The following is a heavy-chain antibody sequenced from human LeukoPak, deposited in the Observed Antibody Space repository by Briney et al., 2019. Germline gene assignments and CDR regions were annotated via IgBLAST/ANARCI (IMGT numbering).Heavy chain of an antibody. D-gene: IGHD3-22*01. CDR2: IYTSGST. Sequence: SETLSLTCTVSGGSISSYYWSWIRQPAGKGLEWIGRIYTSGSTNYNPSLKSRVTVSVDTSKNQFSLRLSSVTAADTAVYYCARGNHYYDTSGPGWYFDYWGQGTLVTVSS. V-gene: IGHV4-4*07. J-gene: IGHJ4*02. CDR3: ARGNHYYDTSGPGWYFDY. CDR1: GGSISSYY.